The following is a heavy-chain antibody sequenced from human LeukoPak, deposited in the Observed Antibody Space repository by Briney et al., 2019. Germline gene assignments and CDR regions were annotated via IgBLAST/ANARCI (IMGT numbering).Heavy chain of an antibody. CDR3: VRIATVTTPDY. CDR1: GFTFSSYA. J-gene: IGHJ4*02. D-gene: IGHD4-17*01. Sequence: GGSLRLSCAASGFTFSSYAMSWVRQAPGKGLEWVSAISGSGGSTYYADSVKGRFTISRDNAKNTLYLQMNSLTVEDTALYYCVRIATVTTPDYWGQGTLVTVSS. CDR2: ISGSGGST. V-gene: IGHV3-23*01.